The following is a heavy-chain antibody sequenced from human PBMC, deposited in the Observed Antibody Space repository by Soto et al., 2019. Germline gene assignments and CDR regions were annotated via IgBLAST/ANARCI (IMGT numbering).Heavy chain of an antibody. CDR3: ARRGNPLMDA. CDR1: AYNLAGDG. CDR2: SNVHNGDR. Sequence: QVEVVQSGVEVKKPGASVKVSCKPSAYNLAGDGFTWVRQAPGQGLEWLGGSNVHNGDRHYAQKFQDRLSLTTDTSTRTVYLELRNLRSDDTAVYYCARRGNPLMDAWGQGTTVIVSS. J-gene: IGHJ6*02. V-gene: IGHV1-18*01.